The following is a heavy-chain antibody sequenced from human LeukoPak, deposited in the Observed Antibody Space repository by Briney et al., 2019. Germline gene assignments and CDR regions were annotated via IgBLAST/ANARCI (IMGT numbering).Heavy chain of an antibody. CDR3: ARAGRIPRYYYYYMDV. V-gene: IGHV4-34*01. J-gene: IGHJ6*03. CDR2: INHSGST. D-gene: IGHD3-10*01. Sequence: SETLSLTCAVYGGSFSGYYWSWIRQPPGKGLEWIGEINHSGSTNYNPSLKSRVTISVDTSKNQFSLKLSSVTAADTAVYYCARAGRIPRYYYYYMDVWGKGTTVTVSS. CDR1: GGSFSGYY.